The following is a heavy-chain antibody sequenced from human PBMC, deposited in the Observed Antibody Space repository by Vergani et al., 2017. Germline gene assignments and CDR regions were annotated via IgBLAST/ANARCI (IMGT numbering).Heavy chain of an antibody. D-gene: IGHD2-8*02. V-gene: IGHV4-59*01. CDR2: IYYSGST. CDR3: ARVGRVVS. CDR1: GGSISSYY. J-gene: IGHJ6*02. Sequence: QVQVQESGPGLVKPSETLTLTCTVSGGSISSYYWSWIRQPPGKGLEWIGYIYYSGSTNYNPSLKSRVTISVDTSNNQFSLKLSSVTAADTAVYYCARVGRVVSWGQGTTVTVSS.